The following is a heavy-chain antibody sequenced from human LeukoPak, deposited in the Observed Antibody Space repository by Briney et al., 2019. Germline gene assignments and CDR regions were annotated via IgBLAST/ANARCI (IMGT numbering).Heavy chain of an antibody. D-gene: IGHD2-15*01. CDR2: ISSSSSYI. CDR1: GFTFSSYS. Sequence: GGSLRLSCAASGFTFSSYSMNWVRQAPGKGLEWVSSISSSSSYIYYAASVKGRFTISRDNAKNSLYLQMNSLRAEDTAVYYCARSVGGCSGGSCSYYYYMDVWGKGTTVTVSS. V-gene: IGHV3-21*01. J-gene: IGHJ6*03. CDR3: ARSVGGCSGGSCSYYYYMDV.